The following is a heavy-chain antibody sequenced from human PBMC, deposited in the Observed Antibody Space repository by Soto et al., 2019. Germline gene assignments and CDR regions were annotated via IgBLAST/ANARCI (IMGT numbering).Heavy chain of an antibody. CDR1: GFSLSNARMG. Sequence: QVTLKESGPVLVKPTETLTLTCTVSGFSLSNARMGVSWIRQPPGKALEWLAHICSNDEKSYSTSLKSRLTISKDTSKSQVVLTMTNMDPVDTATYYCARHGRGVGARPLDYWGQGTLVTVSS. CDR2: ICSNDEK. CDR3: ARHGRGVGARPLDY. D-gene: IGHD1-26*01. J-gene: IGHJ4*02. V-gene: IGHV2-26*01.